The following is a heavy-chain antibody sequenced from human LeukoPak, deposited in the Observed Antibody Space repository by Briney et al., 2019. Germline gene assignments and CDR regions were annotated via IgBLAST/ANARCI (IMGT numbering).Heavy chain of an antibody. V-gene: IGHV4-4*07. J-gene: IGHJ6*02. D-gene: IGHD1-1*01. CDR3: ARLGTPTTGYYYYYYGMDV. CDR1: GGSISSGY. Sequence: SETLSLTCTVSGGSISSGYWSWIRQPAGKGLEWIGRIYTSGSTNYNPSLKSRVTISVDKSKNQFSLKLSSVTAADTAVYYCARLGTPTTGYYYYYYGMDVWGQGTTVTVSS. CDR2: IYTSGST.